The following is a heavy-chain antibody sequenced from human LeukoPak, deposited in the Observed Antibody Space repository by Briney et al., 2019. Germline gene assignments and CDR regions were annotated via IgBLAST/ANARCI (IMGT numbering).Heavy chain of an antibody. D-gene: IGHD6-19*01. Sequence: ASVTVSCKASGYTFTSYYIHWVRQAPGQGLEWMGIINPSGGSTSYAQKFQGRVTMTRDTSTSTVYVELSSLRSEDTTVYYCARDSGWWMFDYWGQGTLVTVSS. CDR2: INPSGGST. V-gene: IGHV1-46*01. CDR3: ARDSGWWMFDY. J-gene: IGHJ4*02. CDR1: GYTFTSYY.